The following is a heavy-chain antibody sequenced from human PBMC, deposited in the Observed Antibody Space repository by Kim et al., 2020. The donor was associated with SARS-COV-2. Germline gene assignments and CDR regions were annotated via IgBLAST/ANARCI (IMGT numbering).Heavy chain of an antibody. CDR3: ARDVAGIRDAFGI. CDR1: GYTFTKYV. Sequence: ASVKVSCKASGYTFTKYVINWVRQAPGRGLECLGWINPNTGNPTYAQSFTGRVAFSTDTTVTTAYLQLSSLAAEDTAIYYCARDVAGIRDAFGIWGPGTM. V-gene: IGHV7-4-1*02. J-gene: IGHJ3*02. CDR2: INPNTGNP. D-gene: IGHD3-16*01.